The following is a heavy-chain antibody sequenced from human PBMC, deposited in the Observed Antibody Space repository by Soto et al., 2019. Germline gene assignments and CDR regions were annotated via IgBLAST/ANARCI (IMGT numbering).Heavy chain of an antibody. CDR1: GFTFSDYY. D-gene: IGHD5-18*01. J-gene: IGHJ3*02. V-gene: IGHV3-11*06. CDR3: ARDYVETAMVSAFDI. CDR2: ISSSSSYT. Sequence: VQLVESGGGLVEPGGSLRLSCAASGFTFSDYYMSWIRQAPGKGLEWVSYISSSSSYTNYADSVKGRFTISRDNAKNSLYLQMNSLRAEDTAVYYCARDYVETAMVSAFDIWGQGTMVTVSS.